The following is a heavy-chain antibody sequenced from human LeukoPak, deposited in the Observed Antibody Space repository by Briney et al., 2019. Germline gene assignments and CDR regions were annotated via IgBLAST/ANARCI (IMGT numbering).Heavy chain of an antibody. CDR3: ARHNYNFDY. D-gene: IGHD1-1*01. V-gene: IGHV3-7*01. J-gene: IGHJ4*02. Sequence: PGGSLRLSCAASGFTFSSYWMSWVRQAPGKGLEWVANINRDGSDKYYVDSVKGRFTISRDNAENSLYLQMNSLRAEDTAVYYCARHNYNFDYWGQGTLVTVSS. CDR2: INRDGSDK. CDR1: GFTFSSYW.